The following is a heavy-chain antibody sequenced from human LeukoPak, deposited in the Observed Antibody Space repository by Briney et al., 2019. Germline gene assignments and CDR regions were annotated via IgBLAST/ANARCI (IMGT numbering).Heavy chain of an antibody. V-gene: IGHV3-7*01. CDR1: GFTFSNYW. CDR2: IKEDGSEK. Sequence: PGGSLRLSCAASGFTFSNYWMSWVRQAPGKGLEWVANIKEDGSEKYYVDSVKGRFTISRDNRENAKKLLYLQMNSLRAEDTAVYYCAREMRSRLDPWGQGTLVTVSS. J-gene: IGHJ5*02. CDR3: AREMRSRLDP.